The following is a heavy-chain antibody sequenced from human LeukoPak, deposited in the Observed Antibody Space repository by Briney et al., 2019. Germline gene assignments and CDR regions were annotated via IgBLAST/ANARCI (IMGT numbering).Heavy chain of an antibody. CDR3: ARGSAAAGTIFFRGYYYGMDV. D-gene: IGHD6-13*01. V-gene: IGHV1-18*01. Sequence: ASVKVSCKASGGTFSSYTISWVRQAPGQGLEWMGWISAYNGNTNYAQKLQGRVTMTTDTSTSTAYMELRSLRSDDTAVYYCARGSAAAGTIFFRGYYYGMDVWGQGTTVTVSS. J-gene: IGHJ6*02. CDR1: GGTFSSYT. CDR2: ISAYNGNT.